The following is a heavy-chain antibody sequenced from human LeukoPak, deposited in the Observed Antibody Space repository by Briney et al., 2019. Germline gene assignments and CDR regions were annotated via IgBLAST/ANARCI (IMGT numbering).Heavy chain of an antibody. Sequence: PSETLSLTCTVSGGSISSYYWSWIRQPPGKGLEWIGYTYYRGSTYYNPSLKSRVTISVDTSKNQFSLKLTSVTAADTAVYYCARLSGSPHPPFDYWGQGTLVTVSS. CDR3: ARLSGSPHPPFDY. V-gene: IGHV4-59*08. J-gene: IGHJ4*02. CDR2: TYYRGST. D-gene: IGHD1-26*01. CDR1: GGSISSYY.